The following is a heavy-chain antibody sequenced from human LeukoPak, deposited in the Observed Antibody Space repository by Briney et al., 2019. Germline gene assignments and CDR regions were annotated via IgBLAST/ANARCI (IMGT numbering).Heavy chain of an antibody. J-gene: IGHJ4*02. Sequence: GGSLRLSCAASGFTFSSFWMHWVRQAPGKGLVWVSRIDYDGTTTAYADSVKGRFTISRDNAKNSLFLQLNSLRVEDTAVYFCVRSRWGDFDHWGQGNLVTVSS. D-gene: IGHD3-16*01. CDR2: IDYDGTTT. CDR3: VRSRWGDFDH. CDR1: GFTFSSFW. V-gene: IGHV3-74*01.